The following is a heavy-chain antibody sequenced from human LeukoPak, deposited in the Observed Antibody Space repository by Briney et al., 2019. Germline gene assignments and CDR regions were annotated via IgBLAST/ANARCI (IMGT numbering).Heavy chain of an antibody. D-gene: IGHD6-13*01. CDR2: IWYDGSNK. Sequence: GRSLRLSCAASGFTFSSYGMHWVRQAPGKGLEWVAVIWYDGSNKYYADSVKGRFTISRDNSKNTLYLQMNSLRAEDTAVYYCAKAMSSSWYSDWGQGTLVTVSS. J-gene: IGHJ4*02. CDR1: GFTFSSYG. V-gene: IGHV3-33*06. CDR3: AKAMSSSWYSD.